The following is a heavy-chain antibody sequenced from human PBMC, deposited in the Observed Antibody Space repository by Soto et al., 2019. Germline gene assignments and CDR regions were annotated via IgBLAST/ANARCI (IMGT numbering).Heavy chain of an antibody. V-gene: IGHV4-34*12. CDR3: ARSPLGYDYVRQTWREVGDSFDI. J-gene: IGHJ3*02. CDR2: LIHGGST. CDR1: GASLGGFH. D-gene: IGHD3-16*01. Sequence: SETLSLTCAIYGASLGGFHWTWLRQAPGKGLEWIGELIHGGSTNYNPSLKSRVSFSLDTSKNQFSLHLMSVTAADTAVYYCARSPLGYDYVRQTWREVGDSFDIWGRGTMVTVSS.